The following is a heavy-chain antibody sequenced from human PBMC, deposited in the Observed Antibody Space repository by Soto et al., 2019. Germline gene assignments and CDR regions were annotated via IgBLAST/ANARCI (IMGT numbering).Heavy chain of an antibody. CDR1: GYTLTELS. CDR2: FDPEDGET. CDR3: ATDHDYYDSSGYYLYAFDI. J-gene: IGHJ3*02. Sequence: AASVKVSCKVSGYTLTELSMHWVRQAPGKGLEWMGGFDPEDGETIYAQKFQGRVTMTEDTSTDTAYMELSSLRSEDTAVYYCATDHDYYDSSGYYLYAFDIWGQGTMVTVSS. V-gene: IGHV1-24*01. D-gene: IGHD3-22*01.